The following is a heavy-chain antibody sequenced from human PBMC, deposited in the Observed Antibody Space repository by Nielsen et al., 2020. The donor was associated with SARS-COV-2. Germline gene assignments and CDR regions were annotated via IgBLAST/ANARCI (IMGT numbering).Heavy chain of an antibody. CDR1: GYTFTGYY. J-gene: IGHJ6*03. CDR2: INPNSGGT. V-gene: IGHV1-2*06. CDR3: ARDGKWLRSRLFYYYYYMDV. Sequence: GESLKVSCKASGYTFTGYYMHWVRQAPGQGLEWMGRINPNSGGTNYAQKFQGRVTMTRDTSISTAYMELGRLRSDDTAVYYCARDGKWLRSRLFYYYYYMDVWGKGTTVTVSS. D-gene: IGHD5-12*01.